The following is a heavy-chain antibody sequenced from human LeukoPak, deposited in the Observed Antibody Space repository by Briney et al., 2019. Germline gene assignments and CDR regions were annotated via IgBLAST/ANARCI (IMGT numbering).Heavy chain of an antibody. CDR1: GGSISSYY. CDR3: ARSDYYYYMDV. CDR2: IYYSGST. Sequence: SETLSLTCTVSGGSISSYYWSWLRQPPGKGLEWIGYIYYSGSTNYNPSLTSRVTISVDTSKKQFSLKLSSVTAADTAVYYCARSDYYYYMDVWGKGTTVTVSS. V-gene: IGHV4-59*01. J-gene: IGHJ6*03.